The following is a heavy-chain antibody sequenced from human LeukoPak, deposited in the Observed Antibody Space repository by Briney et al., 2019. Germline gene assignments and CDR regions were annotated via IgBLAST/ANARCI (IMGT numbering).Heavy chain of an antibody. CDR2: ITNSGNSK. J-gene: IGHJ4*02. Sequence: GGSLRLSCAASEFTFSSYSMNWVRQAPGKGLEWVSYITNSGNSKSYADSVKGRFTISRDNTKNSLYLQMNSLRAEDTAVYYCARDWTFEGVIVYYFDYWGQGTLVTVSS. V-gene: IGHV3-48*01. CDR1: EFTFSSYS. D-gene: IGHD3-16*02. CDR3: ARDWTFEGVIVYYFDY.